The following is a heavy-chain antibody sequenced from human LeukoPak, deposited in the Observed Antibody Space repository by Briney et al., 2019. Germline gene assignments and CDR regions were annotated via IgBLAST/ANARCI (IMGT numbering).Heavy chain of an antibody. CDR2: INSGNSNT. J-gene: IGHJ6*02. CDR3: AREQWLGSFYYYYYGLDV. CDR1: GYTLSQYA. Sequence: ASVKVSCKASGYTLSQYAMHWVRQAPGQRPEWMGWINSGNSNTKYDQKFQGRVTITRDTSANTAYMELSSLRSEDTAVYYCAREQWLGSFYYYYYGLDVWGQGTTVTVSS. V-gene: IGHV1-3*04. D-gene: IGHD6-19*01.